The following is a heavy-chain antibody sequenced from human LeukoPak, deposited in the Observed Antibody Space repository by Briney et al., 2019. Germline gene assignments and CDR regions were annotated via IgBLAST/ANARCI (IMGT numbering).Heavy chain of an antibody. CDR3: ASINSGYSYGANYYGMDV. V-gene: IGHV1-18*01. CDR1: GYTFTSYG. J-gene: IGHJ6*02. Sequence: ASVKVSCKASGYTFTSYGISWVRQAPGQGLEWMGWISAYNGNTNYAQKLQGRVTMTTDTSTSTAYMELRSLRSEDTAVYYCASINSGYSYGANYYGMDVWGQGTTVTVSS. D-gene: IGHD5-18*01. CDR2: ISAYNGNT.